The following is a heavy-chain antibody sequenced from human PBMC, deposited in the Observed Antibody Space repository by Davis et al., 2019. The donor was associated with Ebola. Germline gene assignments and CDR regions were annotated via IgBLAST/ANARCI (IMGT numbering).Heavy chain of an antibody. Sequence: GESLKISCAASGFTFSSYGMHWVCQAPGKGLEWMAVISYDGSNKYYADSVKGRFTISRDNAKNSLYLQMNSLRAEDTAVYYCARDRTGPFDYWGQGTLVTVSS. CDR3: ARDRTGPFDY. J-gene: IGHJ4*02. V-gene: IGHV3-30*03. D-gene: IGHD3/OR15-3a*01. CDR1: GFTFSSYG. CDR2: ISYDGSNK.